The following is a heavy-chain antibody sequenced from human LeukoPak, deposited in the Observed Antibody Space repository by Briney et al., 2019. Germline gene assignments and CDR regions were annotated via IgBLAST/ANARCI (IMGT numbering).Heavy chain of an antibody. V-gene: IGHV4-34*01. Sequence: SETLSLTCAVYGGSFSGYYWSWIRQPPGKGLEWIGEINHSGSTNYNPSLKSRVTISVDTSKNKFSLKLSSVTAADTAVYYCARGYSGYDSPYSSGWYYYYYYMDVWGKGTTVTVSS. CDR1: GGSFSGYY. D-gene: IGHD5-12*01. CDR2: INHSGST. J-gene: IGHJ6*03. CDR3: ARGYSGYDSPYSSGWYYYYYYMDV.